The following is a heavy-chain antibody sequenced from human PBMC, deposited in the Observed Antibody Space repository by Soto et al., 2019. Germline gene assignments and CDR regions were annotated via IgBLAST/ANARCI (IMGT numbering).Heavy chain of an antibody. CDR1: GGSISSGGYS. CDR2: IYHSGST. V-gene: IGHV4-30-2*01. D-gene: IGHD6-19*01. J-gene: IGHJ4*02. CDR3: ARAGGLGAVAADY. Sequence: QLQLQESGSGLVKPSQTLSLTCAVSGGSISSGGYSWSWIRQPPGKGLEWIGYIYHSGSTYYNPSLKSRDTISVARSKNQFSLKLSSVTAADTAVYYCARAGGLGAVAADYWGQGTLVTVSS.